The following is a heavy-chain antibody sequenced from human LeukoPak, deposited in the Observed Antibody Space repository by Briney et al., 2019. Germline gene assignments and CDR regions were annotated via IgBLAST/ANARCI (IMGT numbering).Heavy chain of an antibody. CDR1: GYTFTSYD. CDR2: MNPNSGST. J-gene: IGHJ4*02. CDR3: ARGRSTGYPYYFEY. D-gene: IGHD5-12*01. V-gene: IGHV1-8*03. Sequence: ASVKVSCKASGYTFTSYDINWVRQATGQGLEWMGWMNPNSGSTGYAQKFQGRVPITRNTSISTAYIELSGLRSEDTAVYYCARGRSTGYPYYFEYWGQGTLVTVSS.